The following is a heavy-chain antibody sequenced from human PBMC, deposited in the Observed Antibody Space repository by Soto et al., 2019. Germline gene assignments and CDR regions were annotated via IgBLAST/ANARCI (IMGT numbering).Heavy chain of an antibody. CDR1: GFTFSDYG. Sequence: QVQLVESGGGVVQPGRSLRLSCAASGFTFSDYGMHWVRQAPGKGLEWVALISYDGSNKYYADSVKGRFTISRDNSKNTLFLQMNSLRAEDTAVYYCAKREARTGSYFDWGQGTLVTVSP. V-gene: IGHV3-30*18. J-gene: IGHJ4*02. CDR2: ISYDGSNK. CDR3: AKREARTGSYFD. D-gene: IGHD1-26*01.